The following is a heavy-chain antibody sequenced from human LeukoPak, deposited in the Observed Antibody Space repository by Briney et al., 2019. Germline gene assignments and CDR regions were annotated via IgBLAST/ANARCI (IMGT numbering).Heavy chain of an antibody. CDR3: AKDCRSSSTSCYNAFDI. Sequence: GGSLRLSCAASGFTFSSYAMSWVRQAPGKGLEWVSAISGSGGSTYYADSVKGRFTISRDNSKNTLYLQMNSLRAEDTAVYYCAKDCRSSSTSCYNAFDIWGQGTMVTVSS. D-gene: IGHD2-2*01. CDR2: ISGSGGST. CDR1: GFTFSSYA. V-gene: IGHV3-23*01. J-gene: IGHJ3*02.